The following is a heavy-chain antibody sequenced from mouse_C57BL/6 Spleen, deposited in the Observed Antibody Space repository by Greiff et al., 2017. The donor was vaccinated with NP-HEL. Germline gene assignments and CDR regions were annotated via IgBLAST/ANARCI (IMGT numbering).Heavy chain of an antibody. CDR3: ARLTTVVEDFDY. CDR2: INPSNGGT. V-gene: IGHV1-53*01. J-gene: IGHJ2*01. CDR1: GYTFTSYW. D-gene: IGHD1-1*01. Sequence: VQLQQSGTELVKPGASVKLSCKASGYTFTSYWMHWVKQRPGQGLEWIGNINPSNGGTNYNEKFKSKATLTVDKSSSTAYMQLSSLTSEDSAVYYCARLTTVVEDFDYWGQGTTLTVSS.